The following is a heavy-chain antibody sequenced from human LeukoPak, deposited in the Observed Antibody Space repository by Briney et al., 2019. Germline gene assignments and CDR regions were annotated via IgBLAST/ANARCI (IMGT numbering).Heavy chain of an antibody. CDR1: GYTFTSYG. CDR3: ARGVSGWYHWFDP. D-gene: IGHD6-19*01. V-gene: IGHV1-18*01. CDR2: ISAYNGNT. Sequence: GASVKVSCKASGYTFTSYGISWVRQAPGQGLEWMGWISAYNGNTNYAQKLQGRVTMTRNTSISTAYMELSSLRSEDTAVYYCARGVSGWYHWFDPWGQGTLVTVSS. J-gene: IGHJ5*02.